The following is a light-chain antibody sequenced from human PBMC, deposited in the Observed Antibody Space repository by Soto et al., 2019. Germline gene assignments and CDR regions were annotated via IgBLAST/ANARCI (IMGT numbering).Light chain of an antibody. V-gene: IGLV2-8*01. CDR2: EVS. CDR1: IIDVGAYNY. Sequence: SVLTQHRTAFGSPGQPVTISCTVTIIDVGAYNYVSWYQQHPGKAPKLIIYEVSKRPSGVPDRFSGSRSGYTASLTVSGLQAEDEADYCCASYAGTSNYVFGTGTKATVL. J-gene: IGLJ1*01. CDR3: ASYAGTSNYV.